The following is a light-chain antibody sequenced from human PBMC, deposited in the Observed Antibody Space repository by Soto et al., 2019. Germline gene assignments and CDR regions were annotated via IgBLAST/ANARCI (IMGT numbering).Light chain of an antibody. V-gene: IGKV3-15*01. Sequence: EIVMTQSPATLSVSPGERATLSCRASQTLYNNLAWYQQKLGQAPRLLIYGASARATAIPARFSGSGSGTEFTLTISGVQSEDFAIYDCQQYSDWPLTGGGGTKVEIK. J-gene: IGKJ4*01. CDR1: QTLYNN. CDR3: QQYSDWPLT. CDR2: GAS.